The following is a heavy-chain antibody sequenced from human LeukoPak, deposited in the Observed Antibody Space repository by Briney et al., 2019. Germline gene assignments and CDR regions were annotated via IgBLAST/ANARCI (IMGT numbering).Heavy chain of an antibody. CDR3: ARESGHYYDSSGSIDY. D-gene: IGHD3-22*01. V-gene: IGHV4-59*12. CDR2: IYYSGST. Sequence: SETLSLTCTVSGGSISSYYWSWIRQPPGKGLEWIGYIYYSGSTNYNPSLKSRVTISVDTSKNQFSLKLSSVTAADTAVYYCARESGHYYDSSGSIDYWGQGTLVTVSS. CDR1: GGSISSYY. J-gene: IGHJ4*02.